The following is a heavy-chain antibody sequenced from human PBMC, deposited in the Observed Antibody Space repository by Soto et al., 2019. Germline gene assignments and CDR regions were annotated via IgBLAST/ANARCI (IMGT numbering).Heavy chain of an antibody. V-gene: IGHV1-69*01. CDR1: GGTFSSYA. CDR2: IIPIFGTA. CDR3: ERDRDIVTTIRWAFAY. D-gene: IGHD5-12*01. Sequence: QVQLVQSGAEVKKPGSSVKGSCTASGGTFSSYAISWVRRAPGQGLEWRGGIIPIFGTANYAQKVQGRVTITADESTSTAYMELSSLRAEDTAVYYCERDRDIVTTIRWAFAYWGQGTLVTVSS. J-gene: IGHJ4*02.